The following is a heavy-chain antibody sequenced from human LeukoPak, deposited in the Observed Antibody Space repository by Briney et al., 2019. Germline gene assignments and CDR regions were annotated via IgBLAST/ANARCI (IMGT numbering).Heavy chain of an antibody. V-gene: IGHV4-59*01. D-gene: IGHD6-6*01. Sequence: SETLSLTCSVSGCSISSYDWSWIRQPPGKGLEWIGYVSYSGSTTYNPSLKSRVTISVDTSKNQFSLKLSSVTAADTAVYYCARVDSSSFDFDYWGQGALVTVSS. CDR1: GCSISSYD. CDR3: ARVDSSSFDFDY. CDR2: VSYSGST. J-gene: IGHJ4*02.